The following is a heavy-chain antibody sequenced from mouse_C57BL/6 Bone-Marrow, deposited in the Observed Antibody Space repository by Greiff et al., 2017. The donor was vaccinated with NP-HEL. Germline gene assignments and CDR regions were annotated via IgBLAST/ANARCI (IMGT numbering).Heavy chain of an antibody. D-gene: IGHD2-4*01. J-gene: IGHJ4*01. Sequence: EVQLQQSGAELVRPGASVKLSCTASGFNIKDDYMHWVKQRPEQGLEWIGWIDPENGDTEYASKFQGKATITADKSSNTAYLQLRSLTSEDTAVYYCTTNDYDEDYWGQGTSVTVSS. V-gene: IGHV14-4*01. CDR3: TTNDYDEDY. CDR1: GFNIKDDY. CDR2: IDPENGDT.